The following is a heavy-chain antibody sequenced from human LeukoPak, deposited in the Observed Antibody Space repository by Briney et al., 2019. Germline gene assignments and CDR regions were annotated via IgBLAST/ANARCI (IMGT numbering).Heavy chain of an antibody. D-gene: IGHD3-9*01. CDR2: MKEDGTRK. CDR1: GFAFGRSW. V-gene: IGHV3-7*01. Sequence: GGSLTLSCAASGFAFGRSWMSRARQAPGKVLEWVANMKEDGTRKYYLDSVEGRFTISRDNAKNTVFLQMNSLRVEDTAVYYCAKDDWGPAYWGQGTLGTVSS. J-gene: IGHJ4*02. CDR3: AKDDWGPAY.